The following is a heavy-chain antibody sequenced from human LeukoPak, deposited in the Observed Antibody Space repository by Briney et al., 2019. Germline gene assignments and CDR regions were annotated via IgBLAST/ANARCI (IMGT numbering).Heavy chain of an antibody. D-gene: IGHD6-13*01. V-gene: IGHV3-23*01. CDR3: ARAVAAADSY. Sequence: GGSLRLSCAASGFTFSNCAMSWVRQAPGKGLEWVSGINLSGSSTYYADSVKGRFTISRDNSKNTLYLQMNSLRAEDTAVYSCARAVAAADSYWGRGTLVTVSS. CDR1: GFTFSNCA. CDR2: INLSGSST. J-gene: IGHJ4*02.